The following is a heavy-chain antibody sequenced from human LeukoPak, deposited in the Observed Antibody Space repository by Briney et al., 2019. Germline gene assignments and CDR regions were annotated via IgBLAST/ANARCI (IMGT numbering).Heavy chain of an antibody. CDR2: ISYDGSNK. V-gene: IGHV3-30*18. Sequence: GRSLRLSCAASRFTFSSYGMHWVRQAPGKGLDWVAVISYDGSNKYYADSVKGRFTISRDNSKNTLYLQMNSLRAEDTAVYYCANDGPRPGIAVAGFDYWGQGTLVTVSS. CDR3: ANDGPRPGIAVAGFDY. J-gene: IGHJ4*02. D-gene: IGHD6-19*01. CDR1: RFTFSSYG.